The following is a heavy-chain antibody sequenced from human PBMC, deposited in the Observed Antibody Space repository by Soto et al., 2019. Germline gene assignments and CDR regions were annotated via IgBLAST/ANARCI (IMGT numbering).Heavy chain of an antibody. D-gene: IGHD5-12*01. CDR3: AKDRNSGYEGYYGMDV. Sequence: PGGSLRLSCAASGFTFSSYGMHWVRQAPGKGLEWVAVISYDGSNKYYADSVKGRFTISRDNSKNTLYLQMNSLRAEDTAVYYCAKDRNSGYEGYYGMDVWGQGTTVTVSS. CDR1: GFTFSSYG. CDR2: ISYDGSNK. J-gene: IGHJ6*02. V-gene: IGHV3-30*18.